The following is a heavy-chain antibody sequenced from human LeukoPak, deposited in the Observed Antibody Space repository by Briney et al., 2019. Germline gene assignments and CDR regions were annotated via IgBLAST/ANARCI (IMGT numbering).Heavy chain of an antibody. CDR3: ARQEGLYYFDY. J-gene: IGHJ4*02. D-gene: IGHD3-3*01. V-gene: IGHV4-59*08. CDR2: IYYSGST. CDR1: GGSISSYY. Sequence: SETLSLTCTVSGGSISSYYWSWIRQPPGKGLEWIGYIYYSGSTNYNPSLKSRVTISVDTSKNQFSLKPSSVTAADTAVYYCARQEGLYYFDYWGQGTLVTVSS.